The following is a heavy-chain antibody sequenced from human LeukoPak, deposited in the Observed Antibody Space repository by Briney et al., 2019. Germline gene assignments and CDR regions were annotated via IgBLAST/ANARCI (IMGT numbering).Heavy chain of an antibody. Sequence: PSETLSLTCTVSGGSVSSGSYYWSWIRQPPGKRLEWIGYIYYRGSTNYNPSLKSRVTISVDTSKNQFSLKLSSVTAADTAVYYCARESDGRYYDSSGYYLAFDPWGQGTLVTVSS. CDR3: ARESDGRYYDSSGYYLAFDP. V-gene: IGHV4-61*01. CDR1: GGSVSSGSYY. J-gene: IGHJ5*02. CDR2: IYYRGST. D-gene: IGHD3-22*01.